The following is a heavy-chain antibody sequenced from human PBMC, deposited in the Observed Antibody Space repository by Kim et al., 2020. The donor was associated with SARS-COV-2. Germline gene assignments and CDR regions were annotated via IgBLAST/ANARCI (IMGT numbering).Heavy chain of an antibody. CDR2: INSNTGGT. V-gene: IGHV1-2*06. CDR3: AREAVAWSGCDHFDG. J-gene: IGHJ1*01. CDR1: GFPFSDCY. D-gene: IGHD3-3*01. Sequence: ASVKVSCRASGFPFSDCYIHWLRQAPGQGPEWMGRINSNTGGTNYAQRFQGRVTMTRDTSISTAYMELNSLRSDDTAVFYCAREAVAWSGCDHFDGWGQG.